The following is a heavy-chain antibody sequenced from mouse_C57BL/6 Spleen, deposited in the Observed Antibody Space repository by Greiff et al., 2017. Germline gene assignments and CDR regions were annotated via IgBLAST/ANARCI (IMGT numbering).Heavy chain of an antibody. J-gene: IGHJ4*01. V-gene: IGHV14-4*01. CDR3: STMRGSGPDAMDY. Sequence: VQLQQSGAELVRPGASVKLSCTASGFNIKDDYMHWVKQRPEQGLEWIGWIDPENGDTEYASKFQGKATITADTSSNTAYLQLSSLTSEDTAVYDCSTMRGSGPDAMDYWGQGTSVTVSS. CDR2: IDPENGDT. CDR1: GFNIKDDY.